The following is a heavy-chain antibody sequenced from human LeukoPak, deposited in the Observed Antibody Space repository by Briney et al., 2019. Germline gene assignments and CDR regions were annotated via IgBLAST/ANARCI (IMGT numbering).Heavy chain of an antibody. D-gene: IGHD3-3*01. J-gene: IGHJ4*02. CDR3: ASSERSFGVVITATIDY. CDR2: IIPIFCTA. Sequence: SVKVSCKASGGTFTSYAISWVRQAPGHGLEWMGGIIPIFCTANYAQKFQGRDTITADESTSTAYMELSSLRSEYTAVYYCASSERSFGVVITATIDYWGQGTLVTVSS. V-gene: IGHV1-69*13. CDR1: GGTFTSYA.